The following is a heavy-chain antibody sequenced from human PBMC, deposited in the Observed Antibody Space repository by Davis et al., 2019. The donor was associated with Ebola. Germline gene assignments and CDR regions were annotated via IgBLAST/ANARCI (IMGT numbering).Heavy chain of an antibody. D-gene: IGHD3-10*01. Sequence: AASVKVSCKASGYTFTGYYMHWVRQAPGQGLEWMGRINPNSGGTNYAQKFQGRVTMTRDTSISPAYMELSRLRSDDTAVYYCARTITMVRGLYWFDPWGQGTLVTVSS. CDR2: INPNSGGT. CDR3: ARTITMVRGLYWFDP. J-gene: IGHJ5*02. V-gene: IGHV1-2*06. CDR1: GYTFTGYY.